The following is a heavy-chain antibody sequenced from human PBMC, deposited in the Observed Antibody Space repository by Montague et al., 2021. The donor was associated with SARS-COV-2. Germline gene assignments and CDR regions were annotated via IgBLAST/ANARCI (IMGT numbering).Heavy chain of an antibody. CDR1: GGSISSYY. J-gene: IGHJ3*02. D-gene: IGHD6-19*01. CDR2: IYYSGST. CDR3: ARGSGWMWNAFDI. Sequence: SETLSLTCTVSGGSISSYYWSWIRQPPGKGLEWIGSIYYSGSTNYNPSLKSRVTISVDTSKNQFSLKLSSVTAADAAVYYCARGSGWMWNAFDIWGQGTMVTVSS. V-gene: IGHV4-59*12.